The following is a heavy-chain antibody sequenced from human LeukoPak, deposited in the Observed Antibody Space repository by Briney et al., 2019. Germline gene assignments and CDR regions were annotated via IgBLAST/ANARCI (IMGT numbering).Heavy chain of an antibody. CDR3: PRDLFSMILHDSFAI. V-gene: IGHV3-30*03. D-gene: IGHD2/OR15-2a*01. J-gene: IGHJ3*02. Sequence: GGSLRLSCAASGFTFSSYGMHWVRQAPGKGLECVAVISYDGSNKYYADSVKGRFTISRDNSKNTLYLQMNSLRAEDTAVYYCPRDLFSMILHDSFAIWGQGTMVTVSS. CDR2: ISYDGSNK. CDR1: GFTFSSYG.